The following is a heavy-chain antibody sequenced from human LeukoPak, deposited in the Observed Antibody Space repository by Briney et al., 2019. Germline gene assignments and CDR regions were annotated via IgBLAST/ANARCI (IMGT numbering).Heavy chain of an antibody. CDR2: ISGSGGST. V-gene: IGHV3-23*01. Sequence: GGSLRLSCAASGFTFSSYAMSWVRQAPGKELEWVSAISGSGGSTYYADSVKGRFTISRDNSKNTLYLQMNSLRAEDTAVYYCARSRRDGYNLYYYYGLDVWGQGTTVTVSS. CDR3: ARSRRDGYNLYYYYGLDV. D-gene: IGHD5-24*01. J-gene: IGHJ6*02. CDR1: GFTFSSYA.